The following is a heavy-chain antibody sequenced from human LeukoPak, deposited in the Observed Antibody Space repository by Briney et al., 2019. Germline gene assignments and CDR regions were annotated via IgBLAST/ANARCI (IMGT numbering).Heavy chain of an antibody. Sequence: PSETLSLTRTVSGGSISSYYRSWIRQPPGKGLEWIGYIYTSGSTNNNPSLKSRVTISVDTSKNQFSLKLNSVTAADTAVYYCARRRLGILDYWGQGTLVTVSS. CDR3: ARRRLGILDY. D-gene: IGHD7-27*01. CDR2: IYTSGST. J-gene: IGHJ4*02. V-gene: IGHV4-4*09. CDR1: GGSISSYY.